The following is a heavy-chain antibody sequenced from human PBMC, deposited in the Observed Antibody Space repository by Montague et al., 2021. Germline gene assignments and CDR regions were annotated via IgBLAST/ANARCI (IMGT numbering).Heavy chain of an antibody. V-gene: IGHV3-30-3*01. CDR3: ARWRVYYDSSGYAA. Sequence: SLRLSCAASGFTFSTFPMHWVRQAPGKGLEWVALISHDGNTTYYADSVMGRFTVSRDNSKNTLYLQTRSLRADDTALYYCARWRVYYDSSGYAAWGRGTMVTVSS. D-gene: IGHD3-22*01. J-gene: IGHJ5*02. CDR2: ISHDGNTT. CDR1: GFTFSTFP.